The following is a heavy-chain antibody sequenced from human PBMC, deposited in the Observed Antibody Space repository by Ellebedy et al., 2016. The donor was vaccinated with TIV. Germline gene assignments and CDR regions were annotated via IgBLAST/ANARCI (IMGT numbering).Heavy chain of an antibody. CDR3: AVVDFC. CDR2: INSDGSST. D-gene: IGHD2-15*01. Sequence: GESLKISCAASGFDFSNYHMDWVRQLPGKELVWVARINSDGSSTTYADSVKGRFTISRDTYKNTVNLQMNSLRVEDTAIYYCAVVDFCWGQGTLVTVSS. CDR1: GFDFSNYH. V-gene: IGHV3-74*01. J-gene: IGHJ4*02.